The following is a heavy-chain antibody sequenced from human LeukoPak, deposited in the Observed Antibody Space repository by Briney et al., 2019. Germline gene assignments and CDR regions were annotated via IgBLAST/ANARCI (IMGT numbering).Heavy chain of an antibody. V-gene: IGHV3-7*01. Sequence: PGGSLRLSCAASGFTFSSYWMSWVRQAPGKGLEWVANIKQDGSEKYYVDSVKGRFTISRDNAKNSLYLQMNSLRAEDTAVYYCARVEWQWLLHGAFDIWGQGTMVTVSS. CDR3: ARVEWQWLLHGAFDI. CDR1: GFTFSSYW. D-gene: IGHD6-19*01. CDR2: IKQDGSEK. J-gene: IGHJ3*02.